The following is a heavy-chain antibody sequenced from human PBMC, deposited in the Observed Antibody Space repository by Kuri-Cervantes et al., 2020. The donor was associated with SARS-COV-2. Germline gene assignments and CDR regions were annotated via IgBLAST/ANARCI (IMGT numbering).Heavy chain of an antibody. V-gene: IGHV3-33*01. D-gene: IGHD1-26*01. Sequence: GESLKISCAASGFTFSSYGMHWVRQAPGKGLEWVAVTWYDGSNKYYADSVKGRFTISRDNSKNTLYLQMNSLRAEDTAVYYCARDISRELPPSGGFDPWGQGTRVTVSS. J-gene: IGHJ5*02. CDR3: ARDISRELPPSGGFDP. CDR1: GFTFSSYG. CDR2: TWYDGSNK.